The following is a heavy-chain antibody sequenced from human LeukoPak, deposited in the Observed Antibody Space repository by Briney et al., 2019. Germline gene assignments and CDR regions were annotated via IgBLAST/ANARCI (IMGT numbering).Heavy chain of an antibody. V-gene: IGHV4-61*09. Sequence: SETLSLTCTVSGGSISNENYYWSWIRQPAGKGLEWIGHIYTSGVTNYNPSLESRVTITIDTSKNQLSLKLNSVTAADTAVYYCARDRVWLVGATSLFDYWGQGTLVTVSS. CDR1: GGSISNENYY. J-gene: IGHJ4*02. D-gene: IGHD1-26*01. CDR2: IYTSGVT. CDR3: ARDRVWLVGATSLFDY.